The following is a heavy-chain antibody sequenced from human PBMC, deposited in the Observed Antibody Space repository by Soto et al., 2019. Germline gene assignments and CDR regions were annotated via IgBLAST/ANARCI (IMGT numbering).Heavy chain of an antibody. J-gene: IGHJ4*02. Sequence: ASVKVSCKASGYTFTGYYMHWVRQAPGQGLEWMGWINPNSGGTNYAQKFQGWVTMTMDPVDTATYYCVHTVMVHTITGGHYFDYWGPGILVTVSS. CDR3: FDY. CDR1: GYTFTGYY. CDR2: INPNSGGT. V-gene: IGHV1-2*04. D-gene: IGHD3-10*02.